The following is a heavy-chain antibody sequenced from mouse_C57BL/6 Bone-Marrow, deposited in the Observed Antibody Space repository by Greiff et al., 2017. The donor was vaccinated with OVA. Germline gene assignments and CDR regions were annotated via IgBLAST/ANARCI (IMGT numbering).Heavy chain of an antibody. J-gene: IGHJ4*01. D-gene: IGHD2-1*01. V-gene: IGHV14-3*01. CDR2: IDPANGNT. Sequence: VQLQQSVAELVRPGASVKFSCTASGFNIKNTYMHWVKQRPEQGLEWIGRIDPANGNTKYAPKFQGKATISADPSSTTAYLQLSSLTSEDTAIYYCARNYYGNGGYYAKDYWGQGTLVTVSS. CDR3: ARNYYGNGGYYAKDY. CDR1: GFNIKNTY.